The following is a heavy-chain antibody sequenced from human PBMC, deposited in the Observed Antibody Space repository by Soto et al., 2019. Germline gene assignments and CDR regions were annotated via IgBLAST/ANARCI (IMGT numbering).Heavy chain of an antibody. CDR3: AKAGYYNDRSGYYYLDY. J-gene: IGHJ4*02. D-gene: IGHD3-22*01. CDR1: GFTFSIYA. Sequence: GGSLRLSCAASGFTFSIYAMSWVRQAPGKGLEWVSTISTSGDNTYYPDSVKGRFTISRDKSKNTLYLQMSSLRAEDTAVYNCAKAGYYNDRSGYYYLDYWGQGTLVTVSS. V-gene: IGHV3-23*01. CDR2: ISTSGDNT.